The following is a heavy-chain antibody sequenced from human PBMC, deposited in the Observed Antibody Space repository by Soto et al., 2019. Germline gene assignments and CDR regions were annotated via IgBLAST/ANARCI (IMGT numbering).Heavy chain of an antibody. Sequence: GGSLRLSCAASGFTFSDYAMHWVRQAPGKGLEWVAVISSDASNKYYADSVKGRFTISRDDSKNTLYLQMNSLRAEDTAVFYCAKHTAPPGIAVAGVISPRHGMDVWGQGTTVTVSS. CDR2: ISSDASNK. D-gene: IGHD6-19*01. V-gene: IGHV3-30*18. CDR3: AKHTAPPGIAVAGVISPRHGMDV. CDR1: GFTFSDYA. J-gene: IGHJ6*02.